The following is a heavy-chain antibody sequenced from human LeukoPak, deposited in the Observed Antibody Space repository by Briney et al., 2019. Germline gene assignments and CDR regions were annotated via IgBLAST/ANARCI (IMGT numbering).Heavy chain of an antibody. CDR1: GYTLTKLS. J-gene: IGHJ4*01. CDR2: FDPEDGGR. Sequence: GASVKVSCKVSGYTLTKLSMHWVRQTPGKGLEWMGGFDPEDGGRHYAQNFQGRVTMTEDTSTDTAYMELSSLRSEDTAVYYCASWKDSYGSSGGAFDYWGHGTLVTASS. CDR3: ASWKDSYGSSGGAFDY. D-gene: IGHD3-22*01. V-gene: IGHV1-24*01.